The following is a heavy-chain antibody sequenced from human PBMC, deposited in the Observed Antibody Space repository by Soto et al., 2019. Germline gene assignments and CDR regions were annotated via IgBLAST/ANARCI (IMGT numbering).Heavy chain of an antibody. J-gene: IGHJ6*02. D-gene: IGHD6-19*01. CDR1: GFTFSNYG. CDR2: IWYDGSNK. Sequence: QVQLVESGGGVVQPGRSLRLSCAASGFTFSNYGMHWVRQAPGKGLEGVAVIWYDGSNKYYADPVKGRFTISRDNSKNTLYLQINSLRAEDTAVYYCARDDIPGRAVAIYGMDVWGQGTTVTVSS. V-gene: IGHV3-33*01. CDR3: ARDDIPGRAVAIYGMDV.